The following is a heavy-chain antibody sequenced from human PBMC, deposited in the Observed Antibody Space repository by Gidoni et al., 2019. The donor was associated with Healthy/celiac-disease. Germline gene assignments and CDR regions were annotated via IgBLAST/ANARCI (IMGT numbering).Heavy chain of an antibody. CDR2: INPSGGSP. CDR1: GYTFTSSY. Sequence: VPLVQSGPEVQQPGASVTVSCKSSGYTFTSSYLPLVRQAPGQGLEWMGIINPSGGSPSYAQKFQGRVTMTRDTSTSTVYMELSSLRSEDTAVYYCASRYCRSTSCYAGHDYYYGMDVWGQGTTVTVSS. D-gene: IGHD2-2*01. J-gene: IGHJ6*02. CDR3: ASRYCRSTSCYAGHDYYYGMDV. V-gene: IGHV1-46*01.